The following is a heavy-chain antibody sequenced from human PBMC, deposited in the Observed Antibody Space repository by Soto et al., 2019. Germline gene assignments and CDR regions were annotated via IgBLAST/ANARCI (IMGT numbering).Heavy chain of an antibody. CDR1: GGTFSSYA. D-gene: IGHD2-2*01. V-gene: IGHV1-69*12. CDR3: ARPGSAAAAVPGWFDP. J-gene: IGHJ5*02. CDR2: IIPIFGTA. Sequence: QVQLVQSGAEVKKPGSSVKVSCKASGGTFSSYAISWVRQAPGQGLEWMGGIIPIFGTANYAQKCQGRVTITGDDSTGTAYMELGSLRSEDTAVYYCARPGSAAAAVPGWFDPWGQGTLVTVSS.